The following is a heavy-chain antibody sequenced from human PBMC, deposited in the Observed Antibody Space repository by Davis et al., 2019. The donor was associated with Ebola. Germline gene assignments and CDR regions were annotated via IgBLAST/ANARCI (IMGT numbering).Heavy chain of an antibody. CDR3: ARGRSGYCSSTSCYAFRFDY. V-gene: IGHV4-39*01. Sequence: MPGGSLRLSCTVSGGSISSSSYYWGWIRQPPGKGLEWIGSIYYSGSTYYNPSLKSRVTISVDTSKNQFSLKLSSVTAADTAVYYCARGRSGYCSSTSCYAFRFDYWGQGTLVTVSS. CDR1: GGSISSSSYY. J-gene: IGHJ4*02. CDR2: IYYSGST. D-gene: IGHD2-2*01.